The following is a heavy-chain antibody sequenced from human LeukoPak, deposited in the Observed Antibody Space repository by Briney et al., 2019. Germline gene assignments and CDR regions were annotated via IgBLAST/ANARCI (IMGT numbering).Heavy chain of an antibody. CDR1: GYTFTGYY. CDR3: ARDSAEDYYDSSGYYQSDAFDI. J-gene: IGHJ3*02. D-gene: IGHD3-22*01. V-gene: IGHV1-2*02. Sequence: ASVKVSCKASGYTFTGYYMHWVRQAPGQGLXXXXXXXXXXXXTNYAQKFQGRVTMTRDTSISTAYMELSRLRSDDTAVYYCARDSAEDYYDSSGYYQSDAFDIWGQGTMVTVSS. CDR2: XXXXXXXT.